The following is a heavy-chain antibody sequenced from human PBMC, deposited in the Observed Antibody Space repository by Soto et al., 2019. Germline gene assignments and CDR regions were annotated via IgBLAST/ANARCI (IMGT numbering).Heavy chain of an antibody. CDR2: INHSGTT. D-gene: IGHD3-9*01. CDR1: GGSFSDYY. Sequence: QVQLRQWGAGLLKPSETLSLTCAVFGGSFSDYYWTWIRQPPGKGLEWIGEINHSGTTSYNPSLKSRVTRSVDTSNNQFSLKLSSVTAADTAVYYCARKPIYHFFAGYYSVDYWGQGTLVTVSS. V-gene: IGHV4-34*01. CDR3: ARKPIYHFFAGYYSVDY. J-gene: IGHJ4*02.